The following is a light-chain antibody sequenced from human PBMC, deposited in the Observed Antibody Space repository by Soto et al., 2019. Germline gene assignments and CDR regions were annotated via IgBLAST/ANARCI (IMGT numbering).Light chain of an antibody. CDR1: QSVINSY. CDR2: GAS. J-gene: IGKJ1*01. V-gene: IGKV3-20*01. CDR3: QQYGGSPRT. Sequence: EAVLTQSPGTLSLSPGERATLSCRASQSVINSYLAWYQQIPGQPPRLLIYGASTRATGVPDRFSGSGSGTDFTLTISRLEPEDFAVYYCQQYGGSPRTFGQGTKVDIK.